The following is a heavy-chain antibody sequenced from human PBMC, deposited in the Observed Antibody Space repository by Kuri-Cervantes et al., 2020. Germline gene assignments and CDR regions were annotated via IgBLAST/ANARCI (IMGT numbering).Heavy chain of an antibody. Sequence: SGPTLVKPTQTLTLTCTFSGFSLSTDGVCMTTGRVCVTWVRQPPGKALEWLALIDWDDDRYYNTSLKTRLTISKDTSKNRAVLRMTNMDPVDTATYYCVRDGYNYLDYWGQGTLVTDSS. CDR2: IDWDDDR. J-gene: IGHJ4*02. D-gene: IGHD5-24*01. CDR1: GFSLSTDGVC. V-gene: IGHV2-70*13. CDR3: VRDGYNYLDY.